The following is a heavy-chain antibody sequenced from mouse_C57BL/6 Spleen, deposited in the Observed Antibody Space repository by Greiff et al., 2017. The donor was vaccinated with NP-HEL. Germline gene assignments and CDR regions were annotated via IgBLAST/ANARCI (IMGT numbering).Heavy chain of an antibody. CDR2: ISDGGSYT. V-gene: IGHV5-4*01. J-gene: IGHJ3*01. CDR1: GFTFSSYA. D-gene: IGHD2-3*01. Sequence: EVQLQESGGGLVKPGGSLKLSCAASGFTFSSYAMSWVRQTPEKRLEWVATISDGGSYTYYPDNVEGRFTISRDNAKNNLYLQMSHLKSEDTAMYYCARDNDGYYVAWFAYWGQGTLVTVSA. CDR3: ARDNDGYYVAWFAY.